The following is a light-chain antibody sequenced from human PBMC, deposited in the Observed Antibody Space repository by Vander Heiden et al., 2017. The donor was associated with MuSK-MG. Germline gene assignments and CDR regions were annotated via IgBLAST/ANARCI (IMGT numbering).Light chain of an antibody. V-gene: IGKV1-39*01. CDR3: QQSYSTPLT. CDR1: QSISSY. CDR2: AAS. Sequence: DIQMTQPPSSLSASVGDRVTITCRASQSISSYLNWYQQKPGKAPKLLIYAASSLQSGVPSRFSGSGSGTDFTLTISSLQPEDFATYYCQQSYSTPLTFGGGTKLEIK. J-gene: IGKJ4*01.